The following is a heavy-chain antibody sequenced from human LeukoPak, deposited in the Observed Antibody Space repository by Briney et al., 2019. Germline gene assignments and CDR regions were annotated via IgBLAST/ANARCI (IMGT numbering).Heavy chain of an antibody. CDR3: AKSSSSWSYYFNY. CDR2: ITITGSSP. D-gene: IGHD6-13*01. J-gene: IGHJ4*02. Sequence: PGGSLRLSCAASGFTFSGYAMAWVRQAPGKGLEWVSSITITGSSPSYADSVKGRFTVSRDNSKNTLYFQMNSLRAEDTAVYFCAKSSSSWSYYFNYWGQGTLVTVSS. V-gene: IGHV3-23*01. CDR1: GFTFSGYA.